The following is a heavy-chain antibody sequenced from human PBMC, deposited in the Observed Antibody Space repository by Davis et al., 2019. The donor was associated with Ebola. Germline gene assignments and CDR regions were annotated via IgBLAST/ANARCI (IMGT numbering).Heavy chain of an antibody. V-gene: IGHV5-51*01. J-gene: IGHJ4*02. Sequence: GESLKISCQGSGYSFTSYWIGWVRQMPGKGLEWMGIIYPGDSDTRYSPSFQGQVTISADKSIRTAYLQWSSLKASDTAMYYCARGYDFWSGYYVYWGQGTLVTVSS. CDR2: IYPGDSDT. CDR1: GYSFTSYW. D-gene: IGHD3-3*01. CDR3: ARGYDFWSGYYVY.